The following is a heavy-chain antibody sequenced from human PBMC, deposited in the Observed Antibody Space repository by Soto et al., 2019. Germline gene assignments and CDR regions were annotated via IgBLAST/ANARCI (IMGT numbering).Heavy chain of an antibody. V-gene: IGHV3-23*01. CDR3: AFPYYYYGMDV. CDR1: GFTFSTYG. Sequence: PGGSLRLSCAASGFTFSTYGMHWVRQAPGKGLEWVSAISGSGGSTYYADSVKGRFTISRDNSKNTLYLQMNSLRAEDTAVYYCAFPYYYYGMDVWGQGTTVTVSS. J-gene: IGHJ6*02. CDR2: ISGSGGST.